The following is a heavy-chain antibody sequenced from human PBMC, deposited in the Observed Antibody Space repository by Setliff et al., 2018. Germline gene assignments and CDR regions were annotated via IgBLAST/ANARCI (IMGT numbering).Heavy chain of an antibody. V-gene: IGHV4-34*01. Sequence: SETLSLTCAVSGSSIISDYYWSWIRQPPGKGLEWIGEINHSGSTNYNPSLKSRVTLSVDTSKNQFSLKLSPVTAADTAVYYCARTSGSGSSLLPNFSDPWGQGTLVTVSS. CDR3: ARTSGSGSSLLPNFSDP. J-gene: IGHJ5*02. D-gene: IGHD3-10*01. CDR2: INHSGST. CDR1: GSSIISDYY.